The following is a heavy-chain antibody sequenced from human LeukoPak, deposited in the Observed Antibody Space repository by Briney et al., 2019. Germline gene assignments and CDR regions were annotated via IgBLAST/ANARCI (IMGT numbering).Heavy chain of an antibody. V-gene: IGHV4-39*07. CDR1: GDTISTSFYY. D-gene: IGHD3-10*01. CDR2: IFYSGTT. Sequence: SETLSLTCTVSGDTISTSFYYWDWIRQPPGKGLEWIGGIFYSGTTYYNPSLKSRVTISVDTSKNQFSLKLSSVTAADTAVYYCARAGAGRYGSGSYSPGDYYYYMDVWGKGTTATVSS. J-gene: IGHJ6*03. CDR3: ARAGAGRYGSGSYSPGDYYYYMDV.